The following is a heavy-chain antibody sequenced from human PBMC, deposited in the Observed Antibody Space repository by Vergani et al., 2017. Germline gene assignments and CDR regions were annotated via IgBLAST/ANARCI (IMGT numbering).Heavy chain of an antibody. V-gene: IGHV4-38-2*02. D-gene: IGHD3-16*01. Sequence: QVQLQESGPGLVKPSETLPLTCTVSGYSISSGYYWGWIRQPPGKGLEWIGCIYNSGSTYYNPSIKSRVTISVDTSKNQFSLKPSSVTAADTAVYYCARDSXGYVWGSYEAWFDPWGQGTLVTVSS. CDR2: IYNSGST. J-gene: IGHJ5*02. CDR3: ARDSXGYVWGSYEAWFDP. CDR1: GYSISSGYY.